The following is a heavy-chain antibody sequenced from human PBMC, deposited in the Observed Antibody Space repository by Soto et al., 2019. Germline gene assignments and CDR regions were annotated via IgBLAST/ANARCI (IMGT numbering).Heavy chain of an antibody. V-gene: IGHV1-46*01. CDR3: ARDLLITYYYDSSGYGLFDY. CDR2: INPSGGST. CDR1: GYTFTSYY. Sequence: ASVKVSCKASGYTFTSYYMHWVRQAPGQGLEWMGIINPSGGSTSYAQKFQGRVTMTRDTSTSTVYMELSSPRSEDTAVYYCARDLLITYYYDSSGYGLFDYWGQGTLVTVSS. J-gene: IGHJ4*02. D-gene: IGHD3-22*01.